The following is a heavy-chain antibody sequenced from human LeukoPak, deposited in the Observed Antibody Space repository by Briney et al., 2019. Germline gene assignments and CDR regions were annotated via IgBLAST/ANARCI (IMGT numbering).Heavy chain of an antibody. Sequence: GGSLRLSCAASGFTLSDYYMTWIRQAPGEGLEWVSYISTSGGSTYYADSVKGRFTISRDNARNSLYLQMNSLRAEDTAMYYCARAYSSSWTYNFFDPWGQGTLVTVSS. D-gene: IGHD6-13*01. CDR1: GFTLSDYY. J-gene: IGHJ5*02. CDR3: ARAYSSSWTYNFFDP. CDR2: ISTSGGST. V-gene: IGHV3-11*01.